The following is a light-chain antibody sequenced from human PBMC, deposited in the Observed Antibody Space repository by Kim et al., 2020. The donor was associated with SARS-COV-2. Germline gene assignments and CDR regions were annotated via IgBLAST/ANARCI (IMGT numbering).Light chain of an antibody. V-gene: IGLV2-23*02. J-gene: IGLJ1*01. CDR3: CSYAADSTYV. Sequence: QSPLTQPASVSGSPGESITISCTGTSSDVGSYNLVSWYQQHPGKAPKLMIYEVSKRPSGVSNRFSGSKSGNTASLTISGIQAEDEADYYCCSYAADSTYVFGTGTKVTVL. CDR1: SSDVGSYNL. CDR2: EVS.